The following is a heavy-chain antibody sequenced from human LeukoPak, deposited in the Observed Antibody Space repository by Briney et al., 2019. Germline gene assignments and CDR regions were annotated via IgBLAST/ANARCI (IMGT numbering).Heavy chain of an antibody. Sequence: SETLSLTCAVYGGSFSGYYWSWIRQPPGKGLEWIGAINHSGSTNYNPSLKSRVTISVDTSKNQFSLKLSSVTAADTAVYYCARDRYYYDSSGYLFDYWGQGTLVTVSS. V-gene: IGHV4-34*01. CDR1: GGSFSGYY. J-gene: IGHJ4*02. CDR2: INHSGST. D-gene: IGHD3-22*01. CDR3: ARDRYYYDSSGYLFDY.